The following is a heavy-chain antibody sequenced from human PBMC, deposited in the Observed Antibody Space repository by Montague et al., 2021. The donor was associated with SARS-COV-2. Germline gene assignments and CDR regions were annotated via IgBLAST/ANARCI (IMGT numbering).Heavy chain of an antibody. CDR3: ASSYYYGSGTYVYNYYMDV. CDR2: ISYSGRT. J-gene: IGHJ6*03. Sequence: SETLSLTCTVSGGSVSSSPYYWGWIRQPPGRGLEWVGSISYSGRTXFXXXXKXRLTISVDSSENQFSLRLSSATAADTAVYYCASSYYYGSGTYVYNYYMDVWGKGTTVTVPS. CDR1: GGSVSSSPYY. V-gene: IGHV4-39*01. D-gene: IGHD3-10*01.